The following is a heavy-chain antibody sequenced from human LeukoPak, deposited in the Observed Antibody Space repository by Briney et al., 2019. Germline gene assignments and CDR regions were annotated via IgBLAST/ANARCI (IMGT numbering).Heavy chain of an antibody. V-gene: IGHV4-39*01. CDR3: ARLSEFLERSVLTYYFDY. CDR2: IYYSGST. Sequence: KPSETLSLTCTVSGGSISSSNYYWGWIRQPPGKGLEWIGSIYYSGSTYYNPSLKSRVTISVDTSKNQFSLKLSSVTAADTAVYYCARLSEFLERSVLTYYFDYWGQGTLVTVSP. CDR1: GGSISSSNYY. D-gene: IGHD1-1*01. J-gene: IGHJ4*02.